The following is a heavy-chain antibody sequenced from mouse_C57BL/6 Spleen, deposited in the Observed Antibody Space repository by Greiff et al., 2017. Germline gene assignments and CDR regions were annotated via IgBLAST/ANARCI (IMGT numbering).Heavy chain of an antibody. V-gene: IGHV1-31*01. CDR3: EREDYDKGAMDY. J-gene: IGHJ4*01. CDR2: ISPYNGVS. Sequence: VQLQQSGPELVKPGASVKISCQASGYSFTGYYLHWVQQSPGNILDLIGYISPYNGVSSYNQKFKGKATLTIDKSSSTAYMELRSLTSEDSAVYYCEREDYDKGAMDYWGQGTSVTVSS. CDR1: GYSFTGYY. D-gene: IGHD1-1*01.